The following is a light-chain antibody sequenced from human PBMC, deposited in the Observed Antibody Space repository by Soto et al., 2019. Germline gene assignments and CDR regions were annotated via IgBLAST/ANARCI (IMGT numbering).Light chain of an antibody. CDR1: QSVSSSY. Sequence: EIVLTQSPGTLSLSPGERATLSCRASQSVSSSYLAWYQQKPGQAPRLLIYGASSRATGIPDRSSGSGSGTDFTLTISRLEPEDFAVYYCQQYGSSPTFGQGTKVDIK. CDR3: QQYGSSPT. CDR2: GAS. V-gene: IGKV3-20*01. J-gene: IGKJ1*01.